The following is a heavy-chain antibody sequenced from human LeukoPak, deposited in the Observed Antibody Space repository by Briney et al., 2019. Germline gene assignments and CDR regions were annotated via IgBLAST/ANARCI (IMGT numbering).Heavy chain of an antibody. V-gene: IGHV3-15*07. Sequence: PGGSLRLSCAASGFTFSNYWMHWVRQAPGKGLVWVSRINTDGGSTDYAAPVKGRFTISRDDSKNTLYLQMNSLKTEDTAVYYCTTDGYSSSWPDTFDYWGQGTLVTVSS. CDR3: TTDGYSSSWPDTFDY. CDR2: INTDGGST. J-gene: IGHJ4*02. CDR1: GFTFSNYW. D-gene: IGHD6-13*01.